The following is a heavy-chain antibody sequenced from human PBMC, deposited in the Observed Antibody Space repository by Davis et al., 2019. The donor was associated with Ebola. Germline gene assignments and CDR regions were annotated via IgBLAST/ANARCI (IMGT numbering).Heavy chain of an antibody. CDR3: ARGITSADFWSVRESYYGLDV. D-gene: IGHD3-3*01. Sequence: GGSLRLSCAASGFTFSSYSMSWVRQAPGKGLEWVSYISSGSGTMYYADSVKGRFTISRDNAKNSLYLQMNSLRDEDTAVYYCARGITSADFWSVRESYYGLDVWGQETTVTVSS. V-gene: IGHV3-48*02. CDR1: GFTFSSYS. CDR2: ISSGSGTM. J-gene: IGHJ6*02.